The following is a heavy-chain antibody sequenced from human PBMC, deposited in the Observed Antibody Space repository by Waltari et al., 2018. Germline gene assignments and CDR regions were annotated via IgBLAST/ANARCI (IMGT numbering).Heavy chain of an antibody. Sequence: EVQLVESGGGMVRPGGSLRVSCAASGLTFNDYGLSWVRQVPGKGLEWVSGINWSGARTSYADSVMGRFTVSRDNAMNSLYLEMSSLRAEDTALYYCVREVFGSGWRESYFFDYWGQGTLVTVSS. CDR2: INWSGART. D-gene: IGHD6-19*01. J-gene: IGHJ4*02. CDR1: GLTFNDYG. V-gene: IGHV3-20*04. CDR3: VREVFGSGWRESYFFDY.